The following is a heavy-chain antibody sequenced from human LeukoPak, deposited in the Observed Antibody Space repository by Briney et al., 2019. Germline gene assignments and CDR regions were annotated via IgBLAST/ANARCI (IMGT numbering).Heavy chain of an antibody. CDR2: IIPIFGTA. V-gene: IGHV1-69*13. Sequence: ASVKVSCKASGGTFSSYAISWVRQAPGQGLEWMGGIIPIFGTANYAQKFQGRVTITADESTSTAYMELSSLRSEDTAVYYCAKNYDFWSGSPKYYYYMDVWGKGTTVTVSS. J-gene: IGHJ6*03. CDR3: AKNYDFWSGSPKYYYYMDV. CDR1: GGTFSSYA. D-gene: IGHD3-3*01.